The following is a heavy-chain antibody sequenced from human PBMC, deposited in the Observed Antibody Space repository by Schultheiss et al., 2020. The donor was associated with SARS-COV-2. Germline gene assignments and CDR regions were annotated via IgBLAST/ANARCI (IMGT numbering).Heavy chain of an antibody. CDR1: GFTFSSYS. V-gene: IGHV3-21*04. CDR2: ISSSSSYI. Sequence: GESLKISCAASGFTFSSYSMNWVRQAPGKGLEWVSSISSSSSYIYYADSVKGRFTISRDNAKNSLYLQMNSLRAEDTAVYYCATCLKWGSWDNYFDYWGQGTLVTVSS. J-gene: IGHJ4*02. D-gene: IGHD1-26*01. CDR3: ATCLKWGSWDNYFDY.